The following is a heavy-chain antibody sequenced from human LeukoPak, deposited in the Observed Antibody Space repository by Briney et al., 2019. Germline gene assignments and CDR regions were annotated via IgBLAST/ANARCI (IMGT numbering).Heavy chain of an antibody. CDR3: ARAPWTSYNMDV. V-gene: IGHV3-74*01. D-gene: IGHD3/OR15-3a*01. CDR2: INSDGSST. CDR1: GFTFSSHW. Sequence: GGSLRLFCAASGFTFSSHWMHWVRQAPGKGLVWVSRINSDGSSTNYADYVRGRFTISRDNAKNTLYLQMNSLRAEDTAVYYCARAPWTSYNMDVWGKGTTATVSS. J-gene: IGHJ6*03.